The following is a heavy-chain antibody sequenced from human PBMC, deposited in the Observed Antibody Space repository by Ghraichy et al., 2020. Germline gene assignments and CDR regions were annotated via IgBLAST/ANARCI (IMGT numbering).Heavy chain of an antibody. CDR1: GGTFSSYA. CDR2: IIPIFGTA. V-gene: IGHV1-69*13. CDR3: ARGDPIFGGGPHPLNWFDP. J-gene: IGHJ5*02. D-gene: IGHD3-3*01. Sequence: SVKVSCKASGGTFSSYAISWVRQAPGQGLEWMGGIIPIFGTANYAQKFQGRVTITADESTSTAYMELSSLRSEDTAVYYCARGDPIFGGGPHPLNWFDPWGQGTLVTVSS.